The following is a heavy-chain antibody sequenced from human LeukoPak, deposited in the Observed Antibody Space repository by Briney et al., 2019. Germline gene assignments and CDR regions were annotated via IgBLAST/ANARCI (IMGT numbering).Heavy chain of an antibody. CDR3: ARVWFGEGYFDY. D-gene: IGHD3-10*01. V-gene: IGHV1-2*02. Sequence: GASVTVSCKASGYTFTGYYMHWVRQAPGQGLEWMGWINPNSGGTNYAQKFQGRVTMTRDTSISTAYMELSRLRSDDTAVYYCARVWFGEGYFDYWGQGTLVTVSS. J-gene: IGHJ4*02. CDR2: INPNSGGT. CDR1: GYTFTGYY.